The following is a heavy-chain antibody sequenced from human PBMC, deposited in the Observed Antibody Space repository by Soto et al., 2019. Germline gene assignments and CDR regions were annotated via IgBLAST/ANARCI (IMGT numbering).Heavy chain of an antibody. CDR3: VKNWNWRDWNFGFDY. D-gene: IGHD1-7*01. V-gene: IGHV3-64D*08. J-gene: IGHJ4*02. CDR1: GFTFSSYA. Sequence: GGSLRLSCSASGFTFSSYAMHWVRQAPGKGLEYVSAISSNGGSTYYADSVKGRFTISRDNSKNTLYLQMSSLGAEDTAVYYCVKNWNWRDWNFGFDYWGQGTLVTVSS. CDR2: ISSNGGST.